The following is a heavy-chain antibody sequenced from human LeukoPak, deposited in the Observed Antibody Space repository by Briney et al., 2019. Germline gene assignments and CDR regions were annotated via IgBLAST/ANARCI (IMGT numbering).Heavy chain of an antibody. V-gene: IGHV3-21*01. CDR3: TRGGTVTTGIDY. CDR2: ISSSSGYI. CDR1: GFTFSTYT. D-gene: IGHD4-17*01. J-gene: IGHJ4*02. Sequence: KPGGSLRLSCAASGFTFSTYTMNWVRQAPGKGLEWVSSISSSSGYIYYADSVKGRFTISRDNAENSLYLQMNSLRAEDTAVYYCTRGGTVTTGIDYWGQGTLVNASS.